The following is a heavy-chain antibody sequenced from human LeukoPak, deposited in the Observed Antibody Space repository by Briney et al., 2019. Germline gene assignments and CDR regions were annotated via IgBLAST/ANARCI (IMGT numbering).Heavy chain of an antibody. CDR2: IYTSGST. CDR3: ARTLSSSRYHRPNTLDM. CDR1: GGSISSYY. Sequence: SETLSLTCTVSGGSISSYYWSWIRQPAGKGLEWIGRIYTSGSTNYNPSLKSRVTMSVDTSKNQFSLKLSSVTAADTAVYYCARTLSSSRYHRPNTLDMCGHETILTVSS. J-gene: IGHJ3*02. V-gene: IGHV4-4*07. D-gene: IGHD1-14*01.